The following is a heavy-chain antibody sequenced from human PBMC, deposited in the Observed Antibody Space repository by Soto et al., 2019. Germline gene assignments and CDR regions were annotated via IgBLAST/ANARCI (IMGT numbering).Heavy chain of an antibody. CDR1: GFTFSSYA. CDR2: ISSNGGST. Sequence: EVQLVESGGGLVQPGGSLRLSCAASGFTFSSYAMHWVRQAPGKGLEYVSAISSNGGSTYYANSVKDRFTISRDNSKKMMYLQMGSLRADDMAVYYCARGSSSWFGCIDVWRKGTTVTVSS. V-gene: IGHV3-64*01. D-gene: IGHD6-13*01. J-gene: IGHJ6*04. CDR3: ARGSSSWFGCIDV.